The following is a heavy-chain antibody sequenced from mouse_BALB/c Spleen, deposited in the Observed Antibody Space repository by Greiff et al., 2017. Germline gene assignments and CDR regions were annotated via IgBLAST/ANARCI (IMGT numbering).Heavy chain of an antibody. CDR3: ARSIITTVVATPMDY. J-gene: IGHJ4*01. V-gene: IGHV1-52*01. D-gene: IGHD1-1*01. Sequence: VKLQQPGAELVRPGASVKLSCKASGYTFTSYWMNWVKQRPEQGLEWIGRIDPYDSETHYNQKFKDKAILTVDKSSSTAYMQLSSLTSEDSAVYYCARSIITTVVATPMDYWGQGTSVTVSS. CDR2: IDPYDSET. CDR1: GYTFTSYW.